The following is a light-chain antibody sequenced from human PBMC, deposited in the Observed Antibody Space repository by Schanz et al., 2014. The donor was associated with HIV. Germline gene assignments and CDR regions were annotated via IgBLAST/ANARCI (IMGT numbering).Light chain of an antibody. CDR3: SSYAGSNNYV. CDR1: RSNIGAGYD. V-gene: IGLV1-40*01. Sequence: QSVLTQPPSVSGAPGQRVTISCTGSRSNIGAGYDVHWYQQLPGTAPKLLIYGNTNRPSGVPDRFSGSKSGNTASLTVSGLQAEDEAEYYCSSYAGSNNYVFGSGTKLTVL. J-gene: IGLJ1*01. CDR2: GNT.